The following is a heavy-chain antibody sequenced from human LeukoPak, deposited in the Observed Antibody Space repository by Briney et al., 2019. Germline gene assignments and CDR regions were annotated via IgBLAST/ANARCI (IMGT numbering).Heavy chain of an antibody. J-gene: IGHJ3*02. D-gene: IGHD5-24*01. CDR1: GDSISSYY. CDR2: IHYSGST. Sequence: SETLSLTCTVSGDSISSYYWSWIRQPPGKVLEWIGYIHYSGSTKYNASLKSRVTISLDTSKNQFSLKLSSVTAADTAVYSCARQSGGGYKSGVFDIWGQGTMVTVSS. CDR3: ARQSGGGYKSGVFDI. V-gene: IGHV4-59*08.